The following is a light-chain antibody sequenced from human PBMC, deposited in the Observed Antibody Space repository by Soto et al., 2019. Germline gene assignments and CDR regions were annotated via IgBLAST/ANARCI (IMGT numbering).Light chain of an antibody. J-gene: IGLJ1*01. V-gene: IGLV2-8*01. Sequence: QSVLTQPPSASGSPGQSVTISCTGTSSDVGGYDYVSWYQQYPGKAPRLLIYDVSKRPSGVPDRFSGSKSGNTASLTVSGLQAEDEADYFCSSYAGSIYYVFGTGTKVTVL. CDR2: DVS. CDR1: SSDVGGYDY. CDR3: SSYAGSIYYV.